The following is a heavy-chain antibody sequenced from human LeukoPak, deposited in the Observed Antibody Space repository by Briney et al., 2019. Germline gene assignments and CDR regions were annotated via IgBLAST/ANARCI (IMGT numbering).Heavy chain of an antibody. J-gene: IGHJ3*02. CDR1: GGSISSYY. D-gene: IGHD2-15*01. CDR3: ARRKRTYCSGGSCQNVGAFDI. CDR2: IYYSGST. Sequence: SETLSLTCTVSGGSISSYYWSWIRQPPGKGLGWIGYIYYSGSTNYNPSLKSRVTISVDTSKNQFSLKLSSVTAADTAVYYCARRKRTYCSGGSCQNVGAFDIWGQGTMVTVSS. V-gene: IGHV4-59*08.